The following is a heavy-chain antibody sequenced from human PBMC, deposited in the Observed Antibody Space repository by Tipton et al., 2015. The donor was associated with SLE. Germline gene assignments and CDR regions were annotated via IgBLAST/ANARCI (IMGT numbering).Heavy chain of an antibody. J-gene: IGHJ5*02. CDR3: ARGLVEWFDP. V-gene: IGHV4-59*06. D-gene: IGHD2-15*01. CDR2: IYYSGST. CDR1: GVSISNYY. Sequence: TLSLTCYVTGVSISNYYWTWIRQHPRKGLEWIGYIYYSGSTYYNQSLKSRLSMSVDTSKNQFSLKLSSVTAADTAVYYCARGLVEWFDPWGQGTLVTVSS.